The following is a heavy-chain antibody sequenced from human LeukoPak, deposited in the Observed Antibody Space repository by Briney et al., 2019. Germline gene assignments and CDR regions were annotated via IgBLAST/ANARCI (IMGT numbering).Heavy chain of an antibody. Sequence: SETLSLTCTVSGVSISSLNHYWGWIRQPPGKGLEWIGTIYHNGFTYYNPSLKSRVTISVDTSKNQFSLKLSSVTAADTAVYYCARLDDFWSGYAFFDSWGQGTLVTVSS. CDR2: IYHNGFT. J-gene: IGHJ4*02. D-gene: IGHD3-3*01. CDR1: GVSISSLNHY. CDR3: ARLDDFWSGYAFFDS. V-gene: IGHV4-39*01.